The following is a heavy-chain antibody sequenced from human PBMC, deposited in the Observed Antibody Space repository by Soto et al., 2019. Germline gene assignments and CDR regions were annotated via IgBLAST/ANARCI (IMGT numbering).Heavy chain of an antibody. D-gene: IGHD2-2*01. J-gene: IGHJ4*02. CDR1: GYTFTSYY. CDR3: AREPRYCSSTSCRLLDY. CDR2: INPSGGST. Sequence: QVQLVQSGAEVKKPGASVKVSCKASGYTFTSYYMHWVRQAPGQGLEWMGIINPSGGSTSYAQKFQARVTMTRDTSTSTVYMELSSLRSEDTAVYYCAREPRYCSSTSCRLLDYWGQGTLVTVSS. V-gene: IGHV1-46*03.